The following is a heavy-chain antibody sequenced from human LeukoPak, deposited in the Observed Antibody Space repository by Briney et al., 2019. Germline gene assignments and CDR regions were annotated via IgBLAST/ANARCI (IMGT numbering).Heavy chain of an antibody. V-gene: IGHV5-51*01. CDR2: IYPGDSDT. D-gene: IGHD2-15*01. Sequence: GESLKIFCKGSGYRFTSYWIGWVRQMPGKGLEWMGIIYPGDSDTRYSPSFQGQVTISADKSISAAYLQWSSLKASDTAMYYCGRGGYYSGGIFYYYFDYWGQGTLVTVSS. J-gene: IGHJ4*02. CDR3: GRGGYYSGGIFYYYFDY. CDR1: GYRFTSYW.